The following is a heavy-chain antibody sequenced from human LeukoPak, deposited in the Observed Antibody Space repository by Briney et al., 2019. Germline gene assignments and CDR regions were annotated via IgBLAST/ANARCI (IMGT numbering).Heavy chain of an antibody. Sequence: GASVKVSCKASGGTFSSYAISWVRQAPGQGLEWMGGIIPIFGTANYAQKFQGRVTITADESTSTAYMELSSLRSEDTAVYYCASIDYYDSSGYSDYWGQGTLVTVSS. V-gene: IGHV1-69*01. CDR1: GGTFSSYA. D-gene: IGHD3-22*01. CDR2: IIPIFGTA. J-gene: IGHJ4*02. CDR3: ASIDYYDSSGYSDY.